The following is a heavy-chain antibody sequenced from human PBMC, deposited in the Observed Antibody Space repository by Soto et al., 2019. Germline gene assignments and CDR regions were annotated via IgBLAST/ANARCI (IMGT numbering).Heavy chain of an antibody. V-gene: IGHV4-39*01. Sequence: PSETLSLTCTVSGVSISGSRYYWGWIRQPPGRGLEWIGNIYYSGSTYYTPALKSRVTLSVDTSKNQFSLNLNSETAADTAVYYCARGGIPPSGYGIAYAMDVWGQGTTVTVSS. J-gene: IGHJ6*02. CDR2: IYYSGST. D-gene: IGHD1-26*01. CDR3: ARGGIPPSGYGIAYAMDV. CDR1: GVSISGSRYY.